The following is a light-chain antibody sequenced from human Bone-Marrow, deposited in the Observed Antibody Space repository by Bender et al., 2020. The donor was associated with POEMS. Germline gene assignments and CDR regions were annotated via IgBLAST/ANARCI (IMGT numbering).Light chain of an antibody. CDR1: SSKFGSYP. J-gene: IGLJ3*02. Sequence: QSVLTQPPSASGTPGQRVTISCSGSSSKFGSYPVNWYQQLPGAAPKLVIFNNSQRPSGVPDRFSGSNSGTSASLATSGLLSDDEADFSCATWDDSLDVWVFGGGTKLTVL. CDR3: ATWDDSLDVWV. CDR2: NNS. V-gene: IGLV1-44*01.